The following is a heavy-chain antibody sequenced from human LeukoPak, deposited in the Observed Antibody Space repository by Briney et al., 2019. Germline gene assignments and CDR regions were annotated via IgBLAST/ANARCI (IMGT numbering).Heavy chain of an antibody. D-gene: IGHD5-12*01. Sequence: SETLSLTCTVSSGSISSYYWSWIRQPAGKGLEWIGRIYTSGSTNYNPSLKSRVTMSVDTSKNQFSLKLSSVTAADTAVYYCAREGGYSGYETGFDYWGQGTLVTVSS. CDR1: SGSISSYY. V-gene: IGHV4-4*07. J-gene: IGHJ4*02. CDR2: IYTSGST. CDR3: AREGGYSGYETGFDY.